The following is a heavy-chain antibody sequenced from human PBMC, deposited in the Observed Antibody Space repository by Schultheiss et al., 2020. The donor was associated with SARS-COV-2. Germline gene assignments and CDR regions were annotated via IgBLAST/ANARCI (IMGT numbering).Heavy chain of an antibody. CDR3: ARQSAGSQGAFDI. D-gene: IGHD1-26*01. CDR1: GGSISSGGYY. J-gene: IGHJ3*02. CDR2: IYYSGST. Sequence: SETLSLTCTVSGGSISSGGYYWSWIRQHPGKGLEWIGYIYYSGSTNYNPSLKSRVTISIDTSKKQFSLRLSSVTAADTAVYYCARQSAGSQGAFDIWGQGTMVTVSS. V-gene: IGHV4-61*08.